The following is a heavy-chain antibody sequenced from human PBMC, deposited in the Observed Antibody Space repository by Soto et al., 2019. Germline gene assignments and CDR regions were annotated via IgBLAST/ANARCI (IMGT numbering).Heavy chain of an antibody. D-gene: IGHD1-1*01. CDR1: RGSISTDYW. CDR3: VRDGTKTLRDWFDP. Sequence: SETLSLTCAVSRGSISTDYWWSWVRQPPGKGLEWIGRIYATGTTDYNPSLKSRVMMSVDTSKKQFSLKLRSVTAADTAVYYCVRDGTKTLRDWFDPWGQGISVTV. V-gene: IGHV4-4*02. J-gene: IGHJ5*02. CDR2: IYATGTT.